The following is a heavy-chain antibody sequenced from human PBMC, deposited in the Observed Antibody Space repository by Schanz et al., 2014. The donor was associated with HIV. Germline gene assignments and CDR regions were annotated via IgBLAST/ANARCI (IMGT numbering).Heavy chain of an antibody. D-gene: IGHD6-13*01. Sequence: VQLVESGGGVVQPGGSLRLSCVASGFTFDDYAMHWVRQVPGKGLEWVSGISWNSGSIGYADSVKGRFTISRDNAKNSLYLQMNSLRPEDTALYYCAKGTFLAADGHDAFDIWGQGTMVTVSS. V-gene: IGHV3-9*01. J-gene: IGHJ3*02. CDR3: AKGTFLAADGHDAFDI. CDR2: ISWNSGSI. CDR1: GFTFDDYA.